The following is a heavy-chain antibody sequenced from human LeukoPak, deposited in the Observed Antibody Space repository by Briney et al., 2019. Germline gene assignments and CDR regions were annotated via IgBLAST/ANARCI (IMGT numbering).Heavy chain of an antibody. CDR1: GFTFSSYE. V-gene: IGHV3-48*03. J-gene: IGHJ6*02. CDR3: ARGSHDVLTGGYGMDV. Sequence: GRSLRLSCAASGFTFSSYEMNWVRQAPGKGLEWVSHIRSSGSTIYYADSVKGRFTISRDNAQKSLYLQMNSLRVEDTAVYYCARGSHDVLTGGYGMDVWGQGTTVTVSS. D-gene: IGHD3-9*01. CDR2: IRSSGSTI.